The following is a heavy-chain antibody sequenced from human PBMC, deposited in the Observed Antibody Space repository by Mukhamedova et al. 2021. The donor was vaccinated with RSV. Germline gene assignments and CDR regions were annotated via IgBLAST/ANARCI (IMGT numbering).Heavy chain of an antibody. Sequence: MGRVTISVDRSKNQLSLKLNSVTAADTAVYYCARDQGVSGYYAHWGQGTLVTVSS. CDR3: ARDQGVSGYYAH. D-gene: IGHD3-22*01. V-gene: IGHV4-34*01. J-gene: IGHJ4*02.